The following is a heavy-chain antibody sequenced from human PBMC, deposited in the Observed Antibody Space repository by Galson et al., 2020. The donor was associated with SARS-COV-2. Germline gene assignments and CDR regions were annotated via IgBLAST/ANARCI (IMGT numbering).Heavy chain of an antibody. CDR2: LYSTGST. CDR3: AREGFGFSSSWRN. Sequence: SETLSLTCTVSGGSISSGSFYWSWIRQPAGKGLEWNGRLYSTGSTNYNPSLKSRITISVDTSKNQFSLKLSAVTAADTAVYYCAREGFGFSSSWRNWGQGTLVTVSS. V-gene: IGHV4-61*02. J-gene: IGHJ4*02. D-gene: IGHD6-13*01. CDR1: GGSISSGSFY.